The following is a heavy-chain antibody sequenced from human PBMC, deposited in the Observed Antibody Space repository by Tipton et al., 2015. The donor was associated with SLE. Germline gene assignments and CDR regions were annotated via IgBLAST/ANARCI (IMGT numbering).Heavy chain of an antibody. CDR3: ARGRGVGGGNSDYFDY. V-gene: IGHV4-39*07. Sequence: TLSLTCTVSGGSISSSSYYWGWIRQPPGKGLEWIGSIYYSGSTYYNPSLKSRDTISVDRSKNQFSLKLSSVTAADTAVYYCARGRGVGGGNSDYFDYWGQGPLVTVSS. CDR2: IYYSGST. CDR1: GGSISSSSYY. D-gene: IGHD4-23*01. J-gene: IGHJ4*02.